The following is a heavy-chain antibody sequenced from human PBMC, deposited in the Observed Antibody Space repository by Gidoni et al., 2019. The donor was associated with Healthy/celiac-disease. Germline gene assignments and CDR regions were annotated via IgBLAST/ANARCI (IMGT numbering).Heavy chain of an antibody. CDR2: IYSGGST. Sequence: VQLVESGGGLVQPGGSLSPSCAASGSTVSSNYMGWARQAPGKGLEWVSVIYSGGSTYYADSVKGRFTISRDNSKNTLYLQMNSLRAEDTAVYYCAAGNPSGYWGQGTLVTVSS. CDR1: GSTVSSNY. V-gene: IGHV3-66*02. CDR3: AAGNPSGY. D-gene: IGHD3-10*01. J-gene: IGHJ4*02.